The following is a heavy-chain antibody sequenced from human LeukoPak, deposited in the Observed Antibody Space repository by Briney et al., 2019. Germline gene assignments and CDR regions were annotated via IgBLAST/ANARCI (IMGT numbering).Heavy chain of an antibody. Sequence: GVPLQISSQGSGYIFATYWIAWVRPMPGKGLAWMGIIYPGDPDIRYSPSFQGQVTFSADKSTSTAYLQWSSLKASDTAIYYCARLFAYGYGKMESWGQGTLGTVCS. J-gene: IGHJ5*02. CDR2: IYPGDPDI. CDR1: GYIFATYW. D-gene: IGHD5-18*01. V-gene: IGHV5-51*01. CDR3: ARLFAYGYGKMES.